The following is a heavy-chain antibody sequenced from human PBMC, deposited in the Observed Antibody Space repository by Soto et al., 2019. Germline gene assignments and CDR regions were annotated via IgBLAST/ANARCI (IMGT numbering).Heavy chain of an antibody. J-gene: IGHJ6*02. V-gene: IGHV1-69*14. CDR3: GRAPGSSGVLMVFALGNGRAV. CDR1: GGTFSSYA. Sequence: QVQLVQSGAEVKKPGSSVKVSCKASGGTFSSYAISWVRQAPGQGLEWMGGIIPIFGTANYAQKFQGRVTITEDKATSTASRALGGLRFEERAVYYCGRAPGSSGVLMVFALGNGRAVWGQGTTVTVSS. D-gene: IGHD2-8*01. CDR2: IIPIFGTA.